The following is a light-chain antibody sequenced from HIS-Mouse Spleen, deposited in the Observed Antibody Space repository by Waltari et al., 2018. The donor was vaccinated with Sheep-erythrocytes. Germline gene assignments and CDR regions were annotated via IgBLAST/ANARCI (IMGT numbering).Light chain of an antibody. Sequence: QSALTQPASVSGSPGQSITISCTGTSSDVGGYNYVSWYQQPQGKAPQLMIYDVSKRPSGVSDRISGSKSGNTASLTISGLQAEDEADYYCSSYTSSSTLVVFGGGTKLTVL. CDR3: SSYTSSSTLVV. V-gene: IGLV2-14*03. J-gene: IGLJ2*01. CDR2: DVS. CDR1: SSDVGGYNY.